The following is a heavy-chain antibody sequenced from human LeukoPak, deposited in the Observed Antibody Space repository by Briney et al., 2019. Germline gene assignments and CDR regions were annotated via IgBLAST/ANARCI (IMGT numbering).Heavy chain of an antibody. D-gene: IGHD5-18*01. Sequence: SETLSLTCTVSGGSISSYYGSWIRQPPGEGVEWVGDIYYSGSTNYTPSLKSRVPISVDTSKNQFSLKLSSVTAADTAVYYCARGRYSYYFDYWGQGTLVTVSS. J-gene: IGHJ4*02. CDR1: GGSISSYY. V-gene: IGHV4-59*01. CDR3: ARGRYSYYFDY. CDR2: IYYSGST.